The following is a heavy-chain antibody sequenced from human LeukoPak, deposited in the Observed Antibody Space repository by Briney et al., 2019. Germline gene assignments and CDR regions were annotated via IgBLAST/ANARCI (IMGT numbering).Heavy chain of an antibody. J-gene: IGHJ3*02. D-gene: IGHD5-18*01. CDR2: INPSGGST. Sequence: ASVKVSCKAFGYPFTAYYMYWVRQAPGQGPEWMGIINPSGGSTSYAQKFQGRVTMTRDMSTNTIYMELSSLRSDDTAVYYCARDGISRYGAFDIWGHGTMITVSS. CDR3: ARDGISRYGAFDI. CDR1: GYPFTAYY. V-gene: IGHV1-46*01.